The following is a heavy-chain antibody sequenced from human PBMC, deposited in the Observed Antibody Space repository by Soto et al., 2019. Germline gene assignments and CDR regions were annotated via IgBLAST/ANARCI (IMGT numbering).Heavy chain of an antibody. CDR2: ISGSGGTT. D-gene: IGHD3-3*01. Sequence: EVQLLESGGGLVQPGGSLRLSCAASGFTFSSYAMSWVRQAPGKGLEWVSGISGSGGTTNYADSVKGRFTISRDNSKNTLFLQMNSLRAEDTAIYYCAKDARGVLADAFDIWGQGTMVTVSS. V-gene: IGHV3-23*01. CDR1: GFTFSSYA. J-gene: IGHJ3*02. CDR3: AKDARGVLADAFDI.